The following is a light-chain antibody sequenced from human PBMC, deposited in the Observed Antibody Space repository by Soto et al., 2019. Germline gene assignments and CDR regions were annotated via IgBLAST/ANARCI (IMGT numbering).Light chain of an antibody. Sequence: DIHLTPSPSTLSGSLGAGVTITFRASQTISSWLAWYQQKPGKAPRLLIYEASTLKSGVPSRFSGSGSGTEFTLTISSLQPDDFATYYCQQYNSYSEAFGQGTKVDIK. CDR1: QTISSW. CDR3: QQYNSYSEA. V-gene: IGKV1-5*03. J-gene: IGKJ1*01. CDR2: EAS.